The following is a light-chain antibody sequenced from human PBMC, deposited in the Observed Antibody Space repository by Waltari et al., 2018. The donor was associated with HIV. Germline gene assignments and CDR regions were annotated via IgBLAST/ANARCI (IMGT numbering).Light chain of an antibody. CDR1: VLAKKY. V-gene: IGLV3-27*01. J-gene: IGLJ3*02. CDR3: YSAADNDLRV. CDR2: KDS. Sequence: SYELPQPSSVSVSPGQTARITCPGHVLAKKYARWFQQKPGQAPVLVIYKDSERPSGIPERFSGSSSGTTVTLTISGAQVEDEAHYYCYSAADNDLRVFGGGTKLTVL.